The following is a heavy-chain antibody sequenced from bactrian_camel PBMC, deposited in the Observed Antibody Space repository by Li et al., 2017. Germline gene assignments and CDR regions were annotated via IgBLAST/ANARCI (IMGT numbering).Heavy chain of an antibody. CDR2: IESDGST. CDR1: GPRQTYC. Sequence: HVQLVESGGGSVQAGESLNVSCSYTGPRQTYCMGWFRQAAGKEREAVAGIESDGSTSYADSVKGRFTISQDSAKNSVDLQMNSLKPDDTAVYYCAATGQMLSVAGCRTQGTQVTVS. J-gene: IGHJ4*01. D-gene: IGHD1*01. V-gene: IGHV3S53*01.